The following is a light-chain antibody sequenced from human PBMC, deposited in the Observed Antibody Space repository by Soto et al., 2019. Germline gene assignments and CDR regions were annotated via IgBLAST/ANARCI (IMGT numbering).Light chain of an antibody. CDR3: TSYTTSSTWV. CDR1: SSDVGAYNY. Sequence: QSVLTQPASVSGSPGQSITISCTGTSSDVGAYNYVSWYQQYPGKAPRLIICEVSDRPSGVSNRFSGSKSGNTASLTISGLQAEDEADYYCTSYTTSSTWVFGGGTKVTVL. J-gene: IGLJ3*02. V-gene: IGLV2-14*01. CDR2: EVS.